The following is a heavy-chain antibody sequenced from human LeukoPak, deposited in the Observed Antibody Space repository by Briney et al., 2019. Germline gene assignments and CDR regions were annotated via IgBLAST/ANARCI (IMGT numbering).Heavy chain of an antibody. CDR2: MSPNSDNT. CDR1: GGTFISYA. Sequence: ASVKVSCKASGGTFISYAISWVRQAPGQGLEWMGWMSPNSDNTGYAQKFQGRVTFTRDTSISTAYMELRSLTSEDTAVYYCARDYGGSSGWFDPWGQGTLVTVSS. J-gene: IGHJ5*02. V-gene: IGHV1-8*02. D-gene: IGHD4-23*01. CDR3: ARDYGGSSGWFDP.